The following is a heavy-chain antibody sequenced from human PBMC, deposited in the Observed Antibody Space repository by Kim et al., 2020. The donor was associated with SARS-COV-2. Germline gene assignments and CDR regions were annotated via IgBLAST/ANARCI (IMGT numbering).Heavy chain of an antibody. CDR3: ARGRNNFAGSGKRPFDA. Sequence: SETLSLTCTVSEGSVSSSRYFWSWIRQPPGKGLEWIGYMFSDGNTNYSPSLKSRVVISVGTSKNQVSLRLSSVTPADTAVYYCARGRNNFAGSGKRPFDAWGQGTLVSVS. V-gene: IGHV4-61*01. J-gene: IGHJ4*02. CDR1: EGSVSSSRYF. CDR2: MFSDGNT. D-gene: IGHD3-10*01.